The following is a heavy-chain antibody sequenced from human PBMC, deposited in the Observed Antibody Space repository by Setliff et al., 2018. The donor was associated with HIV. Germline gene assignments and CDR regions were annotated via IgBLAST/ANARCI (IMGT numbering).Heavy chain of an antibody. CDR1: GGTFSSYA. CDR2: IITVFGTT. J-gene: IGHJ4*02. D-gene: IGHD3-22*01. V-gene: IGHV1-69*05. Sequence: SVKVSCKASGGTFSSYAISWVRQAPGQGLDWMGGIITVFGTTNYAQKLQGRVTMTTDTSTSTAYMELRSLRSDDTAVYYCARSLYDSSDYPMTYWGQGTLVTVSS. CDR3: ARSLYDSSDYPMTY.